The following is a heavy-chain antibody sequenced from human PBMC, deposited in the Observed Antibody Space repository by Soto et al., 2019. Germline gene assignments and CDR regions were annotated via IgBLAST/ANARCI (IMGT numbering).Heavy chain of an antibody. J-gene: IGHJ4*02. CDR1: GYTFTSYD. D-gene: IGHD1-1*01. CDR3: AREKERGKLDY. Sequence: QVQLVQSGAEVKKPGASVKVSCKASGYTFTSYDSNWVRQASGQGLEWMGWMNPNSGNTGYAQKFEGRVTMTRNTAKSIVYLELSSLRSEDTAVYYCAREKERGKLDYGGQGTLVTVSS. CDR2: MNPNSGNT. V-gene: IGHV1-8*01.